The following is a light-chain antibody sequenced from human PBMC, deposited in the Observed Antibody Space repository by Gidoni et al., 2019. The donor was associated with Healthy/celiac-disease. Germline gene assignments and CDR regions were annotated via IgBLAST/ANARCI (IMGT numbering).Light chain of an antibody. V-gene: IGKV1-8*01. CDR3: QQYYSYPPT. CDR2: AAS. Sequence: AIRITHSPSSLSASTGDRVTITCRASQGISSYLAWYQQKPGKAPKLLIYAASTLQGGVPSRFSGSGSGTDFTLTISCLQSEDFATYYCQQYYSYPPTFGQGTKVEIK. CDR1: QGISSY. J-gene: IGKJ1*01.